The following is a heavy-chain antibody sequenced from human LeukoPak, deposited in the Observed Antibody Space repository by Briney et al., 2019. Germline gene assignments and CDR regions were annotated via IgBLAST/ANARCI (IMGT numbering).Heavy chain of an antibody. J-gene: IGHJ4*02. CDR2: INTDGSST. D-gene: IGHD4-11*01. CDR1: GFTFSTYG. V-gene: IGHV3-74*01. CDR3: TREDHSNYNY. Sequence: GGSLRLSCAASGFTFSTYGMNWVRQAPGKGLVWVSRINTDGSSTSYADSVKGRFTISRDNAKNTLYLQMNSLRAEDTAVYYCTREDHSNYNYWGQGTLVTVSS.